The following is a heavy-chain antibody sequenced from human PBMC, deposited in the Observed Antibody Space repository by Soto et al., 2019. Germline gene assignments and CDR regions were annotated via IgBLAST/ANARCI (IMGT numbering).Heavy chain of an antibody. CDR2: INPNSSGT. V-gene: IGHV1-2*04. CDR1: GYTFTGYY. Sequence: QVPLVQSGAEVKKPGASVKVSCKASGYTFTGYYMHWVRQAPGQGLEWMGWINPNSSGTNYAQKFQGWVTMTRDTSISTAYMELSRLRSDDTAVYYCARGLRYFDWLFRSGGMDVWGQGTTVTVSS. D-gene: IGHD3-9*01. J-gene: IGHJ6*02. CDR3: ARGLRYFDWLFRSGGMDV.